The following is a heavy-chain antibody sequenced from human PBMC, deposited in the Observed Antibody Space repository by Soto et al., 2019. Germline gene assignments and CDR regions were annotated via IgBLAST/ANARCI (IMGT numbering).Heavy chain of an antibody. CDR1: GGTFSSYA. CDR3: ARDRRIGSGWEGYYYYGMDV. CDR2: IIPIFGTA. J-gene: IGHJ6*02. D-gene: IGHD6-19*01. V-gene: IGHV1-69*06. Sequence: SVKVSCKASGGTFSSYAIGWVRQAPGQGLEWMGGIIPIFGTANYAQKFQGRVTITADKSTSTAYMELSSLRSEDTAVYYCARDRRIGSGWEGYYYYGMDVWGQGTTVTVSS.